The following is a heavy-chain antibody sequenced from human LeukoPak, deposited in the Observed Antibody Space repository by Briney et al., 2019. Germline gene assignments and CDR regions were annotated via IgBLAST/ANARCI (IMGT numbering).Heavy chain of an antibody. CDR1: GFTFSSYW. J-gene: IGHJ4*02. CDR3: ARVYSGYLYYFDY. CDR2: IKQDGSEK. V-gene: IGHV3-7*03. D-gene: IGHD5-12*01. Sequence: GGSLRLSCAASGFTFSSYWMSWVRQAPGKGLEWVANIKQDGSEKYYVDSVKGRFTISRDNAKNSLFLQTNSLRAEDTAVYYCARVYSGYLYYFDYWGQGTLVTVSS.